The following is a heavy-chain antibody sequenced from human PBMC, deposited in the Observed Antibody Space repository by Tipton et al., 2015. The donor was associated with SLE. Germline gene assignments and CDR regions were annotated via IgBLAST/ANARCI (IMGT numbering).Heavy chain of an antibody. CDR3: ARLSPLWFGEYTEY. D-gene: IGHD3-10*01. V-gene: IGHV4-39*01. Sequence: GSLRLSCIVSGGSITTTPYYWGWIRQSPEKGLEWIGSTHYSGTTYYNPSLESRVTMSMATSKNEFSLNLRSVTATDTAVYYCARLSPLWFGEYTEYWGQGTLVTVTS. CDR1: GGSITTTPYY. J-gene: IGHJ4*02. CDR2: THYSGTT.